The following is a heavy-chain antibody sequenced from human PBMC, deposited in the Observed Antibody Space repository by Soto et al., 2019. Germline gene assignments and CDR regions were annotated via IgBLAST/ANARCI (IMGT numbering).Heavy chain of an antibody. J-gene: IGHJ4*02. D-gene: IGHD2-21*02. CDR1: GFSLSTSKMG. CDR2: IYWDDDK. CDR3: ARDFSDWTGFDY. Sequence: QITLKESGPTLVKPTQTLTLTCTFSGFSLSTSKMGVGWIRQPPGKALEWLALIYWDDDKRYSPSLKNRLTITKDTSKNQVVLTMTNMDPVDTATYSCARDFSDWTGFDYWGQGALVTVSS. V-gene: IGHV2-5*02.